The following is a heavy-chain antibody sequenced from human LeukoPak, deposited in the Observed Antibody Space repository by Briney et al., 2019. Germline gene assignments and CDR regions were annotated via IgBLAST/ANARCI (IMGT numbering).Heavy chain of an antibody. Sequence: GGSLRLSCAASGFPFSTYAMSWVRQAPGKGLEWVSSIRGSGGSTYYADSVKGRFAISRDNSKNTLYLQMNSLRAEDTAVYYCAKDVYGDYGGLDYWGQGTLVTVSS. J-gene: IGHJ4*02. CDR3: AKDVYGDYGGLDY. CDR1: GFPFSTYA. D-gene: IGHD4-17*01. V-gene: IGHV3-23*01. CDR2: IRGSGGST.